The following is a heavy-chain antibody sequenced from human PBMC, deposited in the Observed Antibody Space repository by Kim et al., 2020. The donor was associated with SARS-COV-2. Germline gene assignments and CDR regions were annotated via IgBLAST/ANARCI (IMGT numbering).Heavy chain of an antibody. V-gene: IGHV4-59*08. CDR3: ARLLYSSGWYGVWYFDL. D-gene: IGHD6-19*01. J-gene: IGHJ2*01. Sequence: LKSRVTISVDTSKNQFSLKLSSVTAADTAVYYCARLLYSSGWYGVWYFDLWGRGTLVTVSS.